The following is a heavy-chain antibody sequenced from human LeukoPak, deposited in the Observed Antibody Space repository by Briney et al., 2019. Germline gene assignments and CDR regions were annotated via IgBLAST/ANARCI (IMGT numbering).Heavy chain of an antibody. J-gene: IGHJ3*02. CDR2: FQYSGST. D-gene: IGHD3-9*01. Sequence: SETLPLTCTVSVGSITSYYWNWIRQPPGKGLECIGSFQYSGSTYYNPSLKSRVAISVDTSKNQLSLNLTSVTAADTAVYYCARGTWLRAFAIWGQGSMLTVSS. V-gene: IGHV4-59*01. CDR1: VGSITSYY. CDR3: ARGTWLRAFAI.